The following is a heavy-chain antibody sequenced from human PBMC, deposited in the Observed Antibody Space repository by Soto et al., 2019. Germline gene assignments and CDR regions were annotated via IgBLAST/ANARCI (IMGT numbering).Heavy chain of an antibody. CDR3: ARDRVWSRMRVYGMDV. V-gene: IGHV3-30*03. J-gene: IGHJ6*02. Sequence: QVQLVESRGGVVQSGRSLRLSCVTSGFRFGDYAMHWVRQAPGKGLEWVAVISYDGRHTYYADSVKGRFTISRDNSRNTLSLQMNSLRDDTAVYYCARDRVWSRMRVYGMDVWGRGTTVTVSS. CDR2: ISYDGRHT. CDR1: GFRFGDYA. D-gene: IGHD3-3*01.